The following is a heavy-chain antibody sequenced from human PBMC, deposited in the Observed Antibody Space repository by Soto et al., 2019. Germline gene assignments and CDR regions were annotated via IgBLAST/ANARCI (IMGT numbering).Heavy chain of an antibody. CDR3: ARVIRVSGDYYGMDV. Sequence: KTSETLSLTCTVSSGSISSYYWSWIRQPPGKGLEWIGYIYYSGSTNYNPPLKSRVTISVDTSKNQFSLKLSSVTAADTAVYYCARVIRVSGDYYGMDVWGQGTTVTVSS. CDR2: IYYSGST. D-gene: IGHD6-6*01. J-gene: IGHJ6*02. V-gene: IGHV4-59*01. CDR1: SGSISSYY.